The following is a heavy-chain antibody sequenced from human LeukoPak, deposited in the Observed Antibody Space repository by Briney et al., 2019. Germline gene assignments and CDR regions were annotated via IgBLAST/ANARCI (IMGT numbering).Heavy chain of an antibody. CDR1: GFTISSYA. Sequence: PGGSLRLSCAASGFTISSYAMHWVRQAPGKGLEWVAVISYDGSNKYYADSVKGRFTISRDNSKNTLYLQMNSLRAEDTAVYYCARDIHYGSGLHWFDPWGQGTLVTVSS. CDR3: ARDIHYGSGLHWFDP. V-gene: IGHV3-30-3*01. CDR2: ISYDGSNK. J-gene: IGHJ5*02. D-gene: IGHD3-10*01.